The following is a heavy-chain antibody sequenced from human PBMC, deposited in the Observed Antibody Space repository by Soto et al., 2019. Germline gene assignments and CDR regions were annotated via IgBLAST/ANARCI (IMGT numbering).Heavy chain of an antibody. J-gene: IGHJ5*02. CDR3: ARDAGSGDWFDP. CDR2: IWYDGSNK. V-gene: IGHV3-33*01. D-gene: IGHD6-25*01. Sequence: ESGGGVVQPGRSLRLSCAASGFTFSSYGMHWVRQAPGKGLEWVAVIWYDGSNKYYADSVKGRFTISRDNSKNTLYLQMNSLRAEDTAVYYCARDAGSGDWFDPWGQGTLVTVSS. CDR1: GFTFSSYG.